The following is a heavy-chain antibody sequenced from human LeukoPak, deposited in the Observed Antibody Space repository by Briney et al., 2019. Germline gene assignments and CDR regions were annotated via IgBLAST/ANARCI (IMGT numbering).Heavy chain of an antibody. CDR2: IIPIFGTA. D-gene: IGHD3-22*01. V-gene: IGHV1-69*13. CDR1: GGTFSSYA. J-gene: IGHJ6*03. Sequence: ASVKVSCKASGGTFSSYAISWVRQAPGQGLEWMGGIIPIFGTANYAQKFQGRVTITADESTSTAYMELSSLRSEDTAVYYCARHAPYYYDSSGYYRPDYYYYYYMDVWGKGTTVTISS. CDR3: ARHAPYYYDSSGYYRPDYYYYYYMDV.